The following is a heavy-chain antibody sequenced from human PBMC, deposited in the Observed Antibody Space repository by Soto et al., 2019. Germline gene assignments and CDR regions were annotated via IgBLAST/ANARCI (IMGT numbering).Heavy chain of an antibody. Sequence: QVQLVQSGAEVKNPGASVKVSCKASGYTFTRYGIGWARQAPGQGLEWMGWINTYNGNTNYAQNVQGRVNLTTDTSPSTAYMELRSLRSNDTAIYYCAMVDVYVTPSPQDVWGQGTTVIVSS. D-gene: IGHD3-16*01. J-gene: IGHJ6*02. CDR2: INTYNGNT. CDR1: GYTFTRYG. CDR3: AMVDVYVTPSPQDV. V-gene: IGHV1-18*01.